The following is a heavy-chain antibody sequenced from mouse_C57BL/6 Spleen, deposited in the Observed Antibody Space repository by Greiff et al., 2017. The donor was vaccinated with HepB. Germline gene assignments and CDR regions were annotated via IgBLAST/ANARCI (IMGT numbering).Heavy chain of an antibody. CDR1: GYTFTSYG. V-gene: IGHV1-58*01. CDR3: ARIHDGYDWDY. D-gene: IGHD2-2*01. CDR2: IYIGNGYT. Sequence: EVQLQQSGAELVRPGSSVKMSCKTSGYTFTSYGINWVKQRPGQGLEWIGYIYIGNGYTESNEKFKGKDTLTSDTSSSTAYMQRSRLTAENSAIYFCARIHDGYDWDYWGQGTTLTVS. J-gene: IGHJ2*01.